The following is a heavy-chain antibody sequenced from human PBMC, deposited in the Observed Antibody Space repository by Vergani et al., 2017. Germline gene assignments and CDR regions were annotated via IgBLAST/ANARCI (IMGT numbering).Heavy chain of an antibody. CDR2: IIPIFGTA. D-gene: IGHD3-10*01. CDR3: ARDTRPGYYYGSGSYSGY. CDR1: GGTFSSYA. J-gene: IGHJ4*02. Sequence: QVQLVQSGAEVKKPGSSVKVSCKASGGTFSSYAISWVRQAPGQGLEWMGGIIPIFGTANYEQKFQGRVTITADESTSTAYMELNSLRAEDTAVYYCARDTRPGYYYGSGSYSGYWGQGTLVTVSS. V-gene: IGHV1-69*01.